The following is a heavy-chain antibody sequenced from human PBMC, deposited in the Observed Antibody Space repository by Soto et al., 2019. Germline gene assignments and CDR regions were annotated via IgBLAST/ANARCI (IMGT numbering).Heavy chain of an antibody. Sequence: QVQLQESGPGLIKPSETLSLTCTVSGDSVTSSSYHWTWIRQPPGKGLEWIGQTGSTNYNPSLKSRITISVDTSKNPFSLSLSSVTAADTAVYYCAVFRAGAGGNGYWGQGTQVTVSS. V-gene: IGHV4-61*01. CDR2: QTGST. D-gene: IGHD6-19*01. J-gene: IGHJ4*02. CDR3: AVFRAGAGGNGY. CDR1: GDSVTSSSYH.